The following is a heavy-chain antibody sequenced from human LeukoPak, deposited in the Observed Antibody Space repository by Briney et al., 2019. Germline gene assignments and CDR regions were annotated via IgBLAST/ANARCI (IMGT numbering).Heavy chain of an antibody. Sequence: GGTLRLSCAASGFSFSSYWMNWVRQAPGKGLEWVANIKQDGSEKYYVDSVKGRFTISRDNAKNSLYLQMDSLRAEDTAVYYCARVLQYYDILTGYSSNWFDPWGQGTLVTVSS. CDR1: GFSFSSYW. D-gene: IGHD3-9*01. CDR3: ARVLQYYDILTGYSSNWFDP. V-gene: IGHV3-7*02. J-gene: IGHJ5*02. CDR2: IKQDGSEK.